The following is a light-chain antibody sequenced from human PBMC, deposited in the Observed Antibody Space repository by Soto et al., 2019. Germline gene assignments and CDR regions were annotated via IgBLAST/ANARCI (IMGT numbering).Light chain of an antibody. V-gene: IGLV2-14*01. Sequence: QSALTQPASVSGSPGQSITISCTGTSSDVGGYDYVSWYQQHPGKAPKLMIYEVSNRPSGVSNRFSGSKSGNTASLTISRLQAEDEADYYCSSYTISSTSHVVFGGGTKVTVL. CDR1: SSDVGGYDY. J-gene: IGLJ2*01. CDR2: EVS. CDR3: SSYTISSTSHVV.